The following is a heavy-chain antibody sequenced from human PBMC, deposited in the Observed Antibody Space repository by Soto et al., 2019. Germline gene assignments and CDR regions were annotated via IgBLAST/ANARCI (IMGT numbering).Heavy chain of an antibody. CDR3: ARTIFGVATYYFDY. J-gene: IGHJ4*02. Sequence: QVQLVQSGAEVKKPGASVKVSCKASGYTFTSYDISWVRQATGQGLEWMGWMSPISGTTGFVQKFQGRVTVTRDTSISTAYMEVTSLTSEDTAVYYCARTIFGVATYYFDYWGQGTLVTVSS. CDR2: MSPISGTT. V-gene: IGHV1-8*01. D-gene: IGHD3-3*01. CDR1: GYTFTSYD.